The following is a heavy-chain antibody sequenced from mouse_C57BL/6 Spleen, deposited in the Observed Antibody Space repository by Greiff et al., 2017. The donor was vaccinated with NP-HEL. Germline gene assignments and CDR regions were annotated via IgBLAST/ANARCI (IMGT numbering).Heavy chain of an antibody. Sequence: EVQLQQSGPELVKPGASVKMSCKASGYTFTDYNMHWVKQSHGKSLEWIGYINPNNGGTSYNQKFKGKATLTVNKSSSTAYMELRSLTSEDSAVYYCARGIYYYGSSYGYFDVWGTGTTVTVSS. D-gene: IGHD1-1*01. CDR1: GYTFTDYN. V-gene: IGHV1-22*01. J-gene: IGHJ1*03. CDR3: ARGIYYYGSSYGYFDV. CDR2: INPNNGGT.